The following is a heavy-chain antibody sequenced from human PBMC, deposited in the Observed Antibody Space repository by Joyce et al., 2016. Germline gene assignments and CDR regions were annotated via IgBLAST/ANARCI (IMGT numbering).Heavy chain of an antibody. CDR1: GFVFSTYA. CDR2: ISYDGSNK. V-gene: IGHV3-30-3*01. CDR3: AKPQVRGVEWFDP. D-gene: IGHD3-10*01. Sequence: QVQLVESGGGVVQPGRSLRLSCAASGFVFSTYAMHWVRQAPGKGLEWVAMISYDGSNKYFAESVKGRFTISRDTSKNTLNLPMNTLSAEDTAVYYCAKPQVRGVEWFDPWGQGTLITVSS. J-gene: IGHJ5*02.